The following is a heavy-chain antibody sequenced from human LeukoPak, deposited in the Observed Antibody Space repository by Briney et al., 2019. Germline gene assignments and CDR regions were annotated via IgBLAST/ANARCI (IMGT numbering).Heavy chain of an antibody. D-gene: IGHD3-3*01. Sequence: SETLSLTCAVYGGSFGGYYWSWIRQPPGKGLEWIGEINHSGSTNYNPSLKSRVTISVDTSKNQFSLKLSSVTAADTAVYYCARREVRRDYDFWSGYWDYFDYWGQGTLVTVSS. CDR2: INHSGST. J-gene: IGHJ4*02. CDR3: ARREVRRDYDFWSGYWDYFDY. CDR1: GGSFGGYY. V-gene: IGHV4-34*01.